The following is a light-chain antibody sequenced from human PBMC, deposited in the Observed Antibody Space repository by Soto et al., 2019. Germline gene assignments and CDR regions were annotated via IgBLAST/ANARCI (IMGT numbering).Light chain of an antibody. Sequence: QSALTQPASVSGSPGQSITISCTGTSSDVGAYKFVSWFQQHPGKAPKLMMYDASYRPSGVSNRFSGSKSGNTASLTILGRRSEDEADYYCSSLTTNTTVVFGGGTKVTVL. CDR2: DAS. V-gene: IGLV2-14*01. CDR3: SSLTTNTTVV. J-gene: IGLJ2*01. CDR1: SSDVGAYKF.